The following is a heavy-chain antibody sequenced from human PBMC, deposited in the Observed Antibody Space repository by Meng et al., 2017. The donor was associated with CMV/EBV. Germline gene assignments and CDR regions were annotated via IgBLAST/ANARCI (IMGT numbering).Heavy chain of an antibody. D-gene: IGHD2-15*01. CDR1: VGTFSSYA. CDR3: ARNQPSRGWSHEDY. V-gene: IGHV1-69*11. J-gene: IGHJ4*02. CDR2: IIPILRTA. Sequence: VPRVRSWVEVQRPGSSVQVSCKSSVGTFSSYAISWARQAPGQGLEWMGAIIPILRTANYAQKFQGRVMLTADESTSTAYMELSSLRSEDTAVYYCARNQPSRGWSHEDYWGQGTLVTVSS.